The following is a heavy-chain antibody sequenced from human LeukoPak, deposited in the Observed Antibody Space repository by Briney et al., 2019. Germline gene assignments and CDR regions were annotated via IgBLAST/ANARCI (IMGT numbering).Heavy chain of an antibody. Sequence: SQTLSLTCTVSGGSISSGSYYWSWIRQPAGKGLEWIGRIYTSGSTNYNPSLKSRVTISVDTSKNQFSLKLSSVTAADTAVYYCARAGSSGWYGAFDYWGQGTLVTVSS. V-gene: IGHV4-61*02. CDR3: ARAGSSGWYGAFDY. CDR2: IYTSGST. D-gene: IGHD6-19*01. J-gene: IGHJ4*02. CDR1: GGSISSGSYY.